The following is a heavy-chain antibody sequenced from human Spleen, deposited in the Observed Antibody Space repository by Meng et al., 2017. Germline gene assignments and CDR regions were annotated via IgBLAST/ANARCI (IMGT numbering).Heavy chain of an antibody. J-gene: IGHJ3*02. CDR3: ARVIVSTGTDAFDI. CDR2: IFYTGST. Sequence: SETLSLTCTVSGGSFTSYYWSWIRQPPGKGLEWIGFIFYTGSTNYNPSLKSRVAISIDTSKNQFSLKLTSVTAADTAVYFCARVIVSTGTDAFDIWGQGTMVTVSS. V-gene: IGHV4-59*01. D-gene: IGHD1-1*01. CDR1: GGSFTSYY.